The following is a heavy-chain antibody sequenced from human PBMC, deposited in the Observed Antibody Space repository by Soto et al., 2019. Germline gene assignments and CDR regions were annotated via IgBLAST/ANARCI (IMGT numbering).Heavy chain of an antibody. J-gene: IGHJ6*03. CDR3: ARGLYSSGWADYYYYMYV. D-gene: IGHD6-19*01. CDR1: GYTFTSYA. V-gene: IGHV1-3*01. CDR2: INAGNGNT. Sequence: ASVKVSCKASGYTFTSYAMHWVRQAPGQRLEWMGWINAGNGNTKYSQKFQGRVTITRDTSASTAYMELSSLRSEDTAVYYCARGLYSSGWADYYYYMYVWGKGTTVTVSS.